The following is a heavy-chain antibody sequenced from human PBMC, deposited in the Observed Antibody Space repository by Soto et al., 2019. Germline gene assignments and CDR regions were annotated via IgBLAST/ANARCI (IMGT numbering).Heavy chain of an antibody. CDR2: PSYDGSNK. V-gene: IGHV3-30-3*01. J-gene: IGHJ4*02. CDR1: GFTFSSYA. CDR3: AREAGGDRFDY. D-gene: IGHD3-16*01. Sequence: QVQLVESGGGVVQPGSSLRLSCAASGFTFSSYAMHWVRQAPGKGLEWVAGPSYDGSNKYYADSVKGRFTISRDNSKNTLSLQMNRLRAEDTAVYYCAREAGGDRFDYWGQGTLVTVSS.